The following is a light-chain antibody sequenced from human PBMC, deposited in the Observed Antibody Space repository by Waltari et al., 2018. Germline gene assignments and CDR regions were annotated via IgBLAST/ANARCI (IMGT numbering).Light chain of an antibody. CDR2: GAS. CDR1: QSVSSSY. V-gene: IGKV3-20*01. Sequence: EIVLTQSPGTLSLSPGERATLSCRASQSVSSSYLAWYQQKPGQAPRLLSSGASSRATGIPDRFSGSGSGTDFTLTISRLEPEDFAVYYCQQYGSSPPMYTFGQGTKLEIK. J-gene: IGKJ2*01. CDR3: QQYGSSPPMYT.